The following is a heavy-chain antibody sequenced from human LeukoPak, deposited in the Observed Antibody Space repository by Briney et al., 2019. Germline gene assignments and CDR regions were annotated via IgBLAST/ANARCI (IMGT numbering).Heavy chain of an antibody. CDR2: ISYDGSNK. V-gene: IGHV3-30-3*01. J-gene: IGHJ4*02. CDR1: GFTFSSYA. D-gene: IGHD6-6*01. CDR3: AREEDSSSSCFDY. Sequence: GGSLRLSCAASGFTFSSYAMHWVRQAPGKGLEWVAVISYDGSNKYYADSVKGRFTISRDNSKNTLYLQMNSLRAEDTAVYYCAREEDSSSSCFDYWGQGTLVTVSS.